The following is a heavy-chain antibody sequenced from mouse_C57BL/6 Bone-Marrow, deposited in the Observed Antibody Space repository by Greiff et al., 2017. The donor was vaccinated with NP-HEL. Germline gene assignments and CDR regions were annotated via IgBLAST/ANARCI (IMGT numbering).Heavy chain of an antibody. J-gene: IGHJ3*01. Sequence: QVQLKESGPELVKPGASVKLSCKASGYNFTSYDINWVKQRPGQGLEWIGWIYPRDGSTKYNEKFKGKGTLTVDTSSSTAYMELHSLTSEDSAVYFCARDYYYGSSYVGLAYWGQGTLVTVSA. CDR3: ARDYYYGSSYVGLAY. CDR1: GYNFTSYD. CDR2: IYPRDGST. V-gene: IGHV1-85*01. D-gene: IGHD1-1*01.